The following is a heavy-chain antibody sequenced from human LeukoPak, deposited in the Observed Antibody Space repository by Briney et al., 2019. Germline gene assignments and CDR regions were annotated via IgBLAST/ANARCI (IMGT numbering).Heavy chain of an antibody. Sequence: PSETLSLTCAASGGSVSSSGYCWGWIRQSPVKGLEWVGLICYDGNTYYNPSLESRVTVSVDSSKNQFSLELTSVTAADTAVYYCASDRRRGDWVRVADDWGQGTLVIVSS. J-gene: IGHJ4*02. CDR3: ASDRRRGDWVRVADD. V-gene: IGHV4-39*01. CDR2: ICYDGNT. D-gene: IGHD2-21*02. CDR1: GGSVSSSGYC.